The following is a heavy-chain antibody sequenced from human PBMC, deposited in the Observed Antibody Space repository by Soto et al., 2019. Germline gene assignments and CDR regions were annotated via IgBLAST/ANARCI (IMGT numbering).Heavy chain of an antibody. Sequence: EVQLLESGGGLVQPGGSLRLSCAASGFTFSSYAMRWVRQAPVKGLEWVSAISGSGGSTYYADSVKGRFTIARDNSKNTLYLQRNSLRAEDTAVYYCARRGSGSYYDYWGQGTVVRVYS. CDR1: GFTFSSYA. CDR2: ISGSGGST. CDR3: ARRGSGSYYDY. V-gene: IGHV3-23*01. J-gene: IGHJ4*02. D-gene: IGHD1-26*01.